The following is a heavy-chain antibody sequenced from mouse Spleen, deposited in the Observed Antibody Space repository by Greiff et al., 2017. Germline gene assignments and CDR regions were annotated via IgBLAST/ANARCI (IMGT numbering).Heavy chain of an antibody. D-gene: IGHD2-4*01. V-gene: IGHV1-85*01. CDR2: IYPRGGST. Sequence: QVQLLQSGPELVKPGASVKLSCKASGYTFTSYDINWVKQRPGQGLEWIGWIYPRGGSTKYTENFKGQATLTVDTSSSTAYMELHSLTSEDSAVYCCARFYDYDGGAWFAYWGQGTLVTVSA. J-gene: IGHJ3*01. CDR1: GYTFTSYD. CDR3: ARFYDYDGGAWFAY.